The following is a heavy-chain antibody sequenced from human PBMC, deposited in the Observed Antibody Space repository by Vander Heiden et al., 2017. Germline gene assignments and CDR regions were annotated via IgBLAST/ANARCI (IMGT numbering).Heavy chain of an antibody. CDR3: AREVAAAGISYGLDV. CDR2: ISTSGSMI. D-gene: IGHD6-13*01. CDR1: GSPSRSYE. V-gene: IGHV3-48*03. Sequence: EVQLVESGGGLVELGGSRRPPCAASGSPSRSYEMSWVRQAPGKGLEWVSYISTSGSMIHYTDSVKGRFINSRDNAKNSLYLQMNSLRAEDTAVYYCAREVAAAGISYGLDVWGQGTTVTVSS. J-gene: IGHJ6*02.